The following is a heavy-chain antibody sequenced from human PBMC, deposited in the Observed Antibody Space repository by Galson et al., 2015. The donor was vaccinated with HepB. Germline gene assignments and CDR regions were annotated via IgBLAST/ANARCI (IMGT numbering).Heavy chain of an antibody. D-gene: IGHD3-10*01. CDR1: GFTFSSYG. Sequence: SLRLSCAASGFTFSSYGMHWVRQAPGKGLEWVAGIWYDGSNKYYADSVKGRFTISIANTKNTQYLQMNSLRAEDTAEYYCERDHSYYYGSGDYYGMDVWGQGTTVTVSS. CDR3: ERDHSYYYGSGDYYGMDV. J-gene: IGHJ6*02. CDR2: IWYDGSNK. V-gene: IGHV3-33*08.